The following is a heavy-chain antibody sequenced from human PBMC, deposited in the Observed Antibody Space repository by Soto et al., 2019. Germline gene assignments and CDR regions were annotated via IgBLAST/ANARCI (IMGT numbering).Heavy chain of an antibody. Sequence: GCLRLSCSGSGFTFSDYTIHWVRQAPGKRLEFVSAISNNASDTYFADSVRDRFTISRDNSKNTVFLLMSGLTEEDTAIYYCVKEMGPCCDWSYSFDSWGQGTVVTVSS. J-gene: IGHJ4*02. CDR3: VKEMGPCCDWSYSFDS. D-gene: IGHD3-9*01. V-gene: IGHV3-64D*06. CDR1: GFTFSDYT. CDR2: ISNNASDT.